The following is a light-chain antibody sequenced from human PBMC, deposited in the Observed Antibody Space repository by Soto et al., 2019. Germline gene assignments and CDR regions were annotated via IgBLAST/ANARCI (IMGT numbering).Light chain of an antibody. Sequence: IVLTQSPDTLSLSPGERATLSCRASQSVSSSYLAWYQQRPGQAPRLLIYGTSSRATGIPDRFSGSGSGTDFTLTISKLEPEDFAVYYCQQYGSSPLTFGGGTKVDNK. V-gene: IGKV3-20*01. J-gene: IGKJ4*01. CDR3: QQYGSSPLT. CDR1: QSVSSSY. CDR2: GTS.